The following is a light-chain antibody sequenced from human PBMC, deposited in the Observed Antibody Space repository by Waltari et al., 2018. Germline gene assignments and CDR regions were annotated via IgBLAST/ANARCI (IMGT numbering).Light chain of an antibody. Sequence: QSALTQPRSVSGSPGQSVTISCTGTSNDVGGYNYVSWYQHHPGKAPKLMIYDVTKRPSGVPDRFSGSKSGNTASLTISGLQAEDEADYYCCSYAGTYTHVVFVGGTKVTVL. V-gene: IGLV2-11*01. J-gene: IGLJ2*01. CDR2: DVT. CDR1: SNDVGGYNY. CDR3: CSYAGTYTHVV.